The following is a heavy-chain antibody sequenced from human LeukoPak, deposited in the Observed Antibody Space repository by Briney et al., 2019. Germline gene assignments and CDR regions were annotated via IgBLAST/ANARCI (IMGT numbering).Heavy chain of an antibody. D-gene: IGHD1-26*01. J-gene: IGHJ5*01. V-gene: IGHV1-24*01. Sequence: ASVKVSCKVSGYSLSELSMHWVRQAPRQGLAWMGGFDPGDDETIYAQKFQGRVTMTEDTSTDTAYLELSSLRSEDTAVYFCATEKDLLLDSWGQGTPVTVSS. CDR1: GYSLSELS. CDR2: FDPGDDET. CDR3: ATEKDLLLDS.